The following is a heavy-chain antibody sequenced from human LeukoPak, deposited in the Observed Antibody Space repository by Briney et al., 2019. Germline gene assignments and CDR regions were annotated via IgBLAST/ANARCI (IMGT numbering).Heavy chain of an antibody. J-gene: IGHJ4*02. CDR3: ARAPRYFDWLPKPSFDY. V-gene: IGHV4-34*01. CDR1: GGSFSGYY. Sequence: PSETLSLTCAVYGGSFSGYYWSWIRQPPGKGLEWIGEINHSGSTNYNPSLKSRVTISVDTSKNQFSLKLSSVTAADTAVYYCARAPRYFDWLPKPSFDYWGQGTLVTVSS. CDR2: INHSGST. D-gene: IGHD3-9*01.